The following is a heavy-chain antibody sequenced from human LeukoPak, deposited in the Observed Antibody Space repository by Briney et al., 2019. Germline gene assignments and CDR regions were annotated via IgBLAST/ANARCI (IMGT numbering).Heavy chain of an antibody. J-gene: IGHJ6*02. V-gene: IGHV4-39*01. CDR2: IYYSGST. CDR3: ARHGRGSSSWYRSYYYYGMDV. D-gene: IGHD6-13*01. CDR1: GGSISSSSSYY. Sequence: PSETLSLTCTVSGGSISSSSSYYWGWIRQPPGKGLEWIGSIYYSGSTYYNPSLKSRVTISVDTSKNQFSLKLSSVTAADTAVYYCARHGRGSSSWYRSYYYYGMDVWGQGTTVTVSS.